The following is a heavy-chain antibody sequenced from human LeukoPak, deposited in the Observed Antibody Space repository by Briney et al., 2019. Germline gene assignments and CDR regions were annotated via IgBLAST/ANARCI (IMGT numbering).Heavy chain of an antibody. CDR2: ISGSGGST. D-gene: IGHD5-12*01. Sequence: PGGSLRLSCAASGFTFSSYAMSWVRQAPGKGLEWVSAISGSGGSTYYADSVKGRFTISRDNSKNTLYLQMNSLRAEDTAVYYCAKDLGGYSGYDYDYYYGMDVWGQGTTVTVSS. V-gene: IGHV3-23*01. CDR3: AKDLGGYSGYDYDYYYGMDV. J-gene: IGHJ6*02. CDR1: GFTFSSYA.